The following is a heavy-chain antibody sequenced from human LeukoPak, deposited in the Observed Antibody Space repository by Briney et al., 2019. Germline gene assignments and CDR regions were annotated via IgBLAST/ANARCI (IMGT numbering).Heavy chain of an antibody. CDR1: GGSFSGYY. Sequence: SETLSLTCAVYGGSFSGYYWSWIRQPPGKGLEWIGEINHSGSTNYNPSLKGRVTISVDTSKNQFSLKLSSVTAADTAVYYCARERRVVPAATRLNYYYYMDVWGKGTTVTVSS. CDR3: ARERRVVPAATRLNYYYYMDV. J-gene: IGHJ6*03. CDR2: INHSGST. V-gene: IGHV4-34*01. D-gene: IGHD2-2*01.